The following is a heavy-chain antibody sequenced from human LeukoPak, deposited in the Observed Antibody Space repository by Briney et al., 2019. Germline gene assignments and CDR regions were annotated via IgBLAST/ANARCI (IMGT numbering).Heavy chain of an antibody. CDR2: IYYSGST. J-gene: IGHJ3*02. CDR1: GGSFSSYY. V-gene: IGHV4-59*01. Sequence: PSETLSLTCAVYGGSFSSYYLSWIRQPPGKGLEWVGYIYYSGSTNYNPSLKSRVTISVDTSKNQFSLKLSSVTAADTAVYYCARVYGDYSDAFDIWGQGTMVTVSS. D-gene: IGHD4-17*01. CDR3: ARVYGDYSDAFDI.